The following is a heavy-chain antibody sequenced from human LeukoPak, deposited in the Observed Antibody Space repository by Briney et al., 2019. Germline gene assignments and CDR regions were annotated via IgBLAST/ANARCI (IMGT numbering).Heavy chain of an antibody. CDR2: ITGGHYAT. J-gene: IGHJ5*02. CDR3: TKDPNGDYIGAFDP. D-gene: IGHD4-17*01. Sequence: PGGSLRLSCAASGFSFSSFAMTWVRQAPGKGLEWVSSITGGHYATYNTDSVKGQFTISRDNAKNTLYLQMNSLRADDTAIYYCTKDPNGDYIGAFDPWGQGTLVTVSS. CDR1: GFSFSSFA. V-gene: IGHV3-23*01.